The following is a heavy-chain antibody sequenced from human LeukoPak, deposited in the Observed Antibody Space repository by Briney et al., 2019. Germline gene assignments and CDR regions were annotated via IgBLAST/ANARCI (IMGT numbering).Heavy chain of an antibody. V-gene: IGHV7-4-1*02. CDR2: INTDTGNP. Sequence: ASVKVSCKASGYSFTIYAKNWVRQAPGQGLEWMGWINTDTGNPTYAQGFTGRFVFSLDTSVSTAYLQISSLKAEDTAVYYCARATSFRGLRSVSFDYWGQGTLVTVSS. CDR3: ARATSFRGLRSVSFDY. J-gene: IGHJ4*02. D-gene: IGHD3-16*01. CDR1: GYSFTIYA.